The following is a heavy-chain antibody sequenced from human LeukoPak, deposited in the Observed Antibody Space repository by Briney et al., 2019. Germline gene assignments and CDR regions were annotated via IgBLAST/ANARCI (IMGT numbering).Heavy chain of an antibody. CDR2: INPSGGST. D-gene: IGHD2-2*01. CDR1: GYTFTSYY. CDR3: ASGGRVVPAAIPWFDP. Sequence: ASVKVSCKASGYTFTSYYMHWVRQAPGQGLEWMGIINPSGGSTSYAQKFQGRVTMTRDTSTSTVYMELSSLRSEDTAVYYCASGGRVVPAAIPWFDPWGQGTLVTVSP. J-gene: IGHJ5*02. V-gene: IGHV1-46*01.